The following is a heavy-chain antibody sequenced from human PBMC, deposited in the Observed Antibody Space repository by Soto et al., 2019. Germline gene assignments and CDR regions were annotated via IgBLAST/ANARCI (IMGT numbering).Heavy chain of an antibody. CDR1: GFTFSDYY. CDR2: ISSSGSTI. J-gene: IGHJ3*02. Sequence: PGGSLRLSCAASGFTFSDYYMSWIRQAPGKGLEWVSYISSSGSTIYYADSVKGRFTISRDNAKNSLYLQMNSLRAEDTAVYYCARDLKYSSGWYAFDIWGQGTMVTVSS. D-gene: IGHD6-19*01. V-gene: IGHV3-11*01. CDR3: ARDLKYSSGWYAFDI.